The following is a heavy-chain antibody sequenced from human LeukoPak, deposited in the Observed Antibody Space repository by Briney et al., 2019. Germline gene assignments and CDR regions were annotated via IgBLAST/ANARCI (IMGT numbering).Heavy chain of an antibody. V-gene: IGHV3-53*01. CDR3: AKGYDFWSGWVDV. J-gene: IGHJ6*04. D-gene: IGHD3-3*01. CDR2: IYSGGST. Sequence: GGSLRLSCAASGFTVSSNYMSWVRQAPGKGLEWVSVIYSGGSTYYADSVKGRFTISRDNSKNTLYLQMNSLRAEDTAVYYCAKGYDFWSGWVDVWGKGTTVTVSS. CDR1: GFTVSSNY.